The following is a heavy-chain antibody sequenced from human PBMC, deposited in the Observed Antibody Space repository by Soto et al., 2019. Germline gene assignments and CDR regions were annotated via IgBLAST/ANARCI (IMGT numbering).Heavy chain of an antibody. J-gene: IGHJ4*02. CDR2: ISHDGRNK. CDR1: GFTFSTFP. V-gene: IGHV3-30*04. CDR3: ARDAPFHDY. Sequence: QVQLVESGGGMVQPGRSLRLSCAASGFTFSTFPMHWVRQAPGKGLEWVAVISHDGRNKFYADSVKGRFTISRDNSQNTLYLQMNSLRAEDTAVYYCARDAPFHDYCGQGTLLTVSS.